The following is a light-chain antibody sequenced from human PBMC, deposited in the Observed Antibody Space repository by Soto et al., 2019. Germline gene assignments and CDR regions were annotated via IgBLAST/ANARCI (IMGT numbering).Light chain of an antibody. J-gene: IGKJ5*01. CDR1: QSISGT. CDR2: GAS. Sequence: EIVMTQSPATLSVSPGGRATLSCRASQSISGTLAWYQQKPGQAPRLLIYGASTRATSFPARFSGSGSWTEFTLTISSLQSEDFAVYYCQQYNTWPPITFGQGTRLEIK. CDR3: QQYNTWPPIT. V-gene: IGKV3-15*01.